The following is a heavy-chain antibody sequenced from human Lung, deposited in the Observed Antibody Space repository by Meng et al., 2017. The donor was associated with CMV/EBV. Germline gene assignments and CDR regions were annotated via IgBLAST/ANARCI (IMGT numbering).Heavy chain of an antibody. CDR2: IYFRGNT. Sequence: PLPESGPRTVQPSGIRSPTCMVSGGSISSSSYYWGWIRQSPGKGLEWIGSIYFRGNTYYNPSLKSRVTMSVGTAQNKFSLTLRSVTAADTAVYYCVTETGYNYDNWGQGALVTVSS. CDR3: VTETGYNYDN. D-gene: IGHD5-24*01. V-gene: IGHV4-39*07. J-gene: IGHJ4*02. CDR1: GGSISSSSYY.